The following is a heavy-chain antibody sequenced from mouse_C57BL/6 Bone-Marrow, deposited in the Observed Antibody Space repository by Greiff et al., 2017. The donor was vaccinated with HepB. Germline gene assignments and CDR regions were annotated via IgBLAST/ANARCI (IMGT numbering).Heavy chain of an antibody. CDR1: GYAFSSYW. D-gene: IGHD1-1*02. J-gene: IGHJ3*01. Sequence: QVHVKQSGAELVKPGASVKISCKASGYAFSSYWMNWVKQRPGKGLEWIGQIYPGDGDTNYNGKFKGKATLTADKSSSTAYMQLSSLTSEDSAVYFCARSGWSAWFAYWGQGTLVTVSA. CDR3: ARSGWSAWFAY. V-gene: IGHV1-80*01. CDR2: IYPGDGDT.